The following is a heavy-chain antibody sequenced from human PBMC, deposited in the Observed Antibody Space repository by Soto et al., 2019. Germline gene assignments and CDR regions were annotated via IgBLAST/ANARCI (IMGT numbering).Heavy chain of an antibody. CDR1: GFTFSSYA. J-gene: IGHJ4*02. Sequence: PGGSLRLSFAASGFTFSSYAMGWAPPVPGKGLEWVSAISVSGGSTNYAAAVKGRFTISRDNSKNTLYLQMNSLRAEDTAVYYCAKGADYDFWSGYCKFDYWGQGTLVTVSS. CDR3: AKGADYDFWSGYCKFDY. D-gene: IGHD3-3*01. V-gene: IGHV3-23*01. CDR2: ISVSGGST.